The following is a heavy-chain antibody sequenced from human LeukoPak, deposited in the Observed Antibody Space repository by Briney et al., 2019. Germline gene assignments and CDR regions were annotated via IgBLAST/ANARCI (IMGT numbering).Heavy chain of an antibody. CDR1: GFTFSSFG. CDR3: AGSGPLFGPDRNYYYGMDV. J-gene: IGHJ6*04. CDR2: IWYDGSNK. Sequence: GGSLRLSCAASGFTFSSFGMHWVRQAPGKGLEWVAVIWYDGSNKYYADSVKGRFTISRDNSKNTLYLQMNSLRAEDTAVYYCAGSGPLFGPDRNYYYGMDVWGKGTTVTVSS. D-gene: IGHD3-10*02. V-gene: IGHV3-33*01.